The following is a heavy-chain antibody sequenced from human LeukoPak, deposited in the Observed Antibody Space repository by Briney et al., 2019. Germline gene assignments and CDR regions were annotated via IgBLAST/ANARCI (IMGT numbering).Heavy chain of an antibody. V-gene: IGHV3-74*01. CDR3: ARDRSYNLDY. CDR1: GFTSSSYW. Sequence: GGSLRLSCAASGFTSSSYWMHWVRQAPGKGLVWVSHINGDGSSTSYADSVKGRVAISRDNAKNTLYLQINSLTAEDSAVYYCARDRSYNLDYWGQGTLVTVSS. J-gene: IGHJ4*02. CDR2: INGDGSST. D-gene: IGHD5-24*01.